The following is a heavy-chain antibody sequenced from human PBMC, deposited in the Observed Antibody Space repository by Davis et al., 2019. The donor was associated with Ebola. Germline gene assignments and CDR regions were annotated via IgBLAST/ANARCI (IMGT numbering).Heavy chain of an antibody. Sequence: GESLKISCAASGFTFSSYWMHWVRQAPGKGLVWVSRINSDGSSTSYADSVKGRFTISRDNAKNTLYLQMNSLRDEDTAVYYCARDRRDNWNDVPSAFDIWGQGTMVTVSS. CDR2: INSDGSST. D-gene: IGHD1-20*01. CDR1: GFTFSSYW. J-gene: IGHJ3*02. V-gene: IGHV3-74*01. CDR3: ARDRRDNWNDVPSAFDI.